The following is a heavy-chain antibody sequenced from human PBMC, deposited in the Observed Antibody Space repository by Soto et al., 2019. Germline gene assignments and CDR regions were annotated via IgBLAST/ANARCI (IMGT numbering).Heavy chain of an antibody. V-gene: IGHV4-59*01. J-gene: IGHJ6*02. D-gene: IGHD3-16*01. CDR1: GDSISSDY. Sequence: SETLSLTCTVSGDSISSDYWSWIRQPPGKGPEWIGYIHYSGTTKYNPSLKSRVTISIDTSKNQFSLKLSSVTAADTAVYYCARVAYRLERESSMDVWGQGTTVTVSS. CDR2: IHYSGTT. CDR3: ARVAYRLERESSMDV.